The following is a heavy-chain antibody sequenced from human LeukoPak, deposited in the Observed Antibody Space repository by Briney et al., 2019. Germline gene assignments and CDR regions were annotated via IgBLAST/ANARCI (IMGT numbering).Heavy chain of an antibody. V-gene: IGHV3-7*05. D-gene: IGHD3-16*02. J-gene: IGHJ4*02. CDR2: IKQDGSEK. Sequence: GGSLRLSCAASGFTFSNYWMSWVRQAPGKGLEWVANIKQDGSEKYYVDSVKGRFTISRDNAKSSHFLQMNSLRAEDTAVYYCARDSSPGYYDYVWGTYPRYWGQGTLVTVSS. CDR3: ARDSSPGYYDYVWGTYPRY. CDR1: GFTFSNYW.